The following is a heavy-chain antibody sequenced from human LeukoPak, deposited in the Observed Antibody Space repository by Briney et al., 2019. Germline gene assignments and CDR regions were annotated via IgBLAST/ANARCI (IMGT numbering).Heavy chain of an antibody. V-gene: IGHV4-31*03. J-gene: IGHJ5*02. CDR1: GPSISIGYYY. CDR2: IYYSGST. Sequence: KPSQTLSLTCTVSGPSISIGYYYWSWLRQHPGKGLEWIGYIYYSGSTYCNPAFKSRVTITVDKSKNTSYMNLSTVTAADTAVYYCARYCTSSIGYKGGFEPWGQGTLVTVSS. D-gene: IGHD2-8*02. CDR3: ARYCTSSIGYKGGFEP.